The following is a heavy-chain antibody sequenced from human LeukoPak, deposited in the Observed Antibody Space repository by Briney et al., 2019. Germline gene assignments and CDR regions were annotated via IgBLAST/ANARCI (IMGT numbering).Heavy chain of an antibody. V-gene: IGHV4-34*01. CDR2: INHSGST. CDR1: GGSFSGYY. Sequence: SETLSLTCAVYGGSFSGYYWSWIRQPPGKGLEWIGEINHSGSTNYNPSLKSRVTISVDTSKNQFSLKLSSVTAADTAVYYCAGNRGAYYFDYWGQGTLVTVSS. CDR3: AGNRGAYYFDY. D-gene: IGHD3-10*01. J-gene: IGHJ4*02.